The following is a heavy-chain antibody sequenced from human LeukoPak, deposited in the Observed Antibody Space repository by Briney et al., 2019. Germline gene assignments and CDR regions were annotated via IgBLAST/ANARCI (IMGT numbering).Heavy chain of an antibody. Sequence: GRSLRLSCAASGFTFSSYAMHWVRQAPGKGLEWVAVISYDGSNKYYADSVKGRFTISRGNSKNTLYLQMNSLRAEDTAVYYCARDGAIYGSGSYSFYFDYWGQGTLVTVSS. CDR2: ISYDGSNK. CDR1: GFTFSSYA. CDR3: ARDGAIYGSGSYSFYFDY. D-gene: IGHD3-10*01. V-gene: IGHV3-30*04. J-gene: IGHJ4*02.